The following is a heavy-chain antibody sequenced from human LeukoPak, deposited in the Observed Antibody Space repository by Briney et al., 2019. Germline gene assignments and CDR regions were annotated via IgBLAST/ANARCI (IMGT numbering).Heavy chain of an antibody. CDR1: GFTFSSYS. CDR2: ISSSSSYI. CDR3: ARDHGYGSSWQLPHGGYYYYMDV. D-gene: IGHD6-13*01. Sequence: PGGSLRLSCAASGFTFSSYSMNWVRQAPGKGLEWVSSISSSSSYIYYADSVKGRFTISRDNAKNSLYLQMNSLRAEDTAVYYCARDHGYGSSWQLPHGGYYYYMDVWGKGTTVTVSS. V-gene: IGHV3-21*01. J-gene: IGHJ6*03.